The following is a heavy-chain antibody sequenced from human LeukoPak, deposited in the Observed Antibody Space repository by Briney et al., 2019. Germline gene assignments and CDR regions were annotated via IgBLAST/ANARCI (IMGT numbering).Heavy chain of an antibody. CDR2: VYHSGST. CDR3: AIRMGDWYNWFDP. V-gene: IGHV4-4*02. Sequence: PSGTLSLTCAVSGGSISSSNWWSWVRQPPGKGLEWIGEVYHSGSTNYNPSLKSRVTIPVDKSKNQFSLKLSSVTAADTAVYYCAIRMGDWYNWFDPWGQGTLVTVSS. CDR1: GGSISSSNW. J-gene: IGHJ5*02. D-gene: IGHD3/OR15-3a*01.